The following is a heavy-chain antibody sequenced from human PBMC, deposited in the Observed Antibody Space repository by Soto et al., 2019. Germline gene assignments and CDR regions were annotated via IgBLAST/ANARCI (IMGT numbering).Heavy chain of an antibody. D-gene: IGHD2-15*01. CDR2: IYWNDDK. CDR1: GFSLSTSGVG. CDR3: AHSRGYCRGGCGYYYYYGMDV. V-gene: IGHV2-5*01. J-gene: IGHJ6*04. Sequence: SGPTLVNPTQTLTLTCTFSGFSLSTSGVGVGWIRQPPGKALEWLALIYWNDDKRYSPSLKSRLTITKDTSKNQVVLTMTNMDPVDTATYYCAHSRGYCRGGCGYYYYYGMDVWGKGNTVSFTS.